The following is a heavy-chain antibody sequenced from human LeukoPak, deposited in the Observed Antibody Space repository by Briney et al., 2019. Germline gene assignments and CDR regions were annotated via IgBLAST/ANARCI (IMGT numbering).Heavy chain of an antibody. CDR3: ARESIAAAHNYYYYYMDV. CDR2: INPNSGGT. Sequence: ASVKVSCKASGYTFTGYYMHWVRQAPGQGLEWMGWINPNSGGTNYAQKFQGRVTMTRDTSISTAYMELSRLRSDDTAVYYCARESIAAAHNYYYYYMDVWGKGTTVTVSS. D-gene: IGHD6-13*01. CDR1: GYTFTGYY. V-gene: IGHV1-2*02. J-gene: IGHJ6*03.